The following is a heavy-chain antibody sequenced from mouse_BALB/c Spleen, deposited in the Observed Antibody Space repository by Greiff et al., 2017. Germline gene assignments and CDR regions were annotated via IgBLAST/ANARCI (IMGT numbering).Heavy chain of an antibody. CDR3: ARAGGTSYYYAMDY. J-gene: IGHJ4*01. CDR2: INPYNGAT. V-gene: IGHV1-31*01. CDR1: GYSFTGYY. Sequence: EVQLQQSGPELVKPGASVKISCKASGYSFTGYYMHWVKQSHVKSLEWIGRINPYNGATSYNQNFKDKASLTVDKSSSTAYMELHSLTSEDSAVYYCARAGGTSYYYAMDYWGQGTSVTVSS. D-gene: IGHD3-3*01.